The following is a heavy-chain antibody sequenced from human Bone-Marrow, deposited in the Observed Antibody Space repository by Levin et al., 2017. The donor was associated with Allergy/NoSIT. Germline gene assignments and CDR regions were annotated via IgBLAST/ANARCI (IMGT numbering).Heavy chain of an antibody. Sequence: PSETLSLTCTVSGGSISSSSYYWGWIRQPPGKGLEWIGSIYYSGSTYYNPSLKSRVTISVDTSKNQFSLKLSSVTAADTAVYYCARDPTLAVAGTICYFDYWGQGTLVTVSS. CDR3: ARDPTLAVAGTICYFDY. J-gene: IGHJ4*02. V-gene: IGHV4-39*07. CDR1: GGSISSSSYY. D-gene: IGHD6-19*01. CDR2: IYYSGST.